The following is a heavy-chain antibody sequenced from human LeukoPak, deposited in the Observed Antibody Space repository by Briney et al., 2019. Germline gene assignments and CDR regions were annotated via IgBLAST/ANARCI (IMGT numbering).Heavy chain of an antibody. V-gene: IGHV3-23*01. J-gene: IGHJ6*02. Sequence: GGSLRLSCAASGFTFSSYAMSWVRQAPGKGLEWVSAISGSGGSTYYADSVKGRFTISRDNSKNTLYLQMNSLRAEDTAVYYYAKPKVGVGATALARLIGMDVWGQGTTVTVSS. CDR2: ISGSGGST. D-gene: IGHD1-26*01. CDR1: GFTFSSYA. CDR3: AKPKVGVGATALARLIGMDV.